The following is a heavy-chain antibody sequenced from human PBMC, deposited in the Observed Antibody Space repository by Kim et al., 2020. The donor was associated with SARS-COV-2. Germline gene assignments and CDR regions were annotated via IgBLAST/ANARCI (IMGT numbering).Heavy chain of an antibody. J-gene: IGHJ1*01. CDR3: ARVCYDYGDYGGMT. CDR2: IIPIFGTA. CDR1: GGTFSSYA. Sequence: SVKVSCKASGGTFSSYAISWVRQAPGQGLEWMGGIIPIFGTANYAQKFQGRVTITADESTSTTYMELSSMRAEDTAVYYCARVCYDYGDYGGMTWGQGTLIIVSS. V-gene: IGHV1-69*13. D-gene: IGHD4-17*01.